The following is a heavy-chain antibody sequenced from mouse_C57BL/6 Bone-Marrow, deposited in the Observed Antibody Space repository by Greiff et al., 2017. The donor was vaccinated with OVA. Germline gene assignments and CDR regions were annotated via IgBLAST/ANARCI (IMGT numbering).Heavy chain of an antibody. CDR1: GYTFTSYW. J-gene: IGHJ2*01. CDR3: ARGPLYYYGSSPYYFDY. Sequence: QVQLKQPGAELVKPGASVKLSCKASGYTFTSYWMHWVKQRPGQGLEWIGMIHPNSGSTNYNEKFKSKATLTVDKSSSTAYMQLSSLTSEDSAVYYCARGPLYYYGSSPYYFDYWGQGTTLTVSS. D-gene: IGHD1-1*01. CDR2: IHPNSGST. V-gene: IGHV1-64*01.